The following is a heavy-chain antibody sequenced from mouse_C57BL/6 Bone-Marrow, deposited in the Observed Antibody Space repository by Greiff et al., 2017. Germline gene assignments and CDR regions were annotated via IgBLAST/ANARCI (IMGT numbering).Heavy chain of an antibody. V-gene: IGHV1-81*01. J-gene: IGHJ3*01. CDR3: AIYGIFAY. Sequence: QVQLKESGAELARPGASVKLSCKASGYTFTSYGISWVKQRTGQGLEWIGEIYPRSGNTYYNEKFKGKATLTADKSSSTAYMELRSLTSEDSAVYFCAIYGIFAYWGQGTLVTVSA. CDR1: GYTFTSYG. D-gene: IGHD2-1*01. CDR2: IYPRSGNT.